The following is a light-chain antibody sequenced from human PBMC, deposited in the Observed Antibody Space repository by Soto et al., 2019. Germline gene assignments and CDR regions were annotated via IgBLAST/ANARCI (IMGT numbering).Light chain of an antibody. Sequence: EIVMTQSPATLSVSPGESATFSCRASQSVSSNLAWYQQKPGQAPRLLIYGASTRATGLPARFSGSGSGTDFTLTISSLQSEDFAVYYCQQYNTWPPITFGQGTRLEIK. CDR3: QQYNTWPPIT. CDR2: GAS. V-gene: IGKV3-15*01. J-gene: IGKJ5*01. CDR1: QSVSSN.